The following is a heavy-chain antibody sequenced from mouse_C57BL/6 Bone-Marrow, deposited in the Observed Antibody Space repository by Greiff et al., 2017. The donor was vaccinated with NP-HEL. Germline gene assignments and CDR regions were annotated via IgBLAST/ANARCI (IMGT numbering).Heavy chain of an antibody. J-gene: IGHJ1*03. Sequence: QVQLQQSGAELVRPGTSVKVSCKASGYAFTNYLIEWVKQRPGQGLEWIGVINPGSGGTNYNEKFKGKATLTADKSSSTAYMQLSSLTSEDSAVYFCARKEDYYGSDWYFDVWGTGTTVTVSS. CDR2: INPGSGGT. D-gene: IGHD1-1*01. CDR1: GYAFTNYL. V-gene: IGHV1-54*01. CDR3: ARKEDYYGSDWYFDV.